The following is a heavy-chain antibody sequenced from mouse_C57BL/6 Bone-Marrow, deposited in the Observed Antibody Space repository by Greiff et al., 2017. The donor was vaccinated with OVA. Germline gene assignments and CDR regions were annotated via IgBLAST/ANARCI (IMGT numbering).Heavy chain of an antibody. CDR2: INPYNGGT. Sequence: VQLKQSGPVLVKPGASVKMSCKASGYTFTDYYMNWVKQSPGKSLEWIGVINPYNGGTSYNQKFKGKATLTVDKSSSTAYMELNSLTSEDSAVYFCARRRDYYSYWYFEVWGTGTTVSV. V-gene: IGHV1-19*01. CDR3: ARRRDYYSYWYFEV. CDR1: GYTFTDYY. J-gene: IGHJ1*03. D-gene: IGHD1-1*01.